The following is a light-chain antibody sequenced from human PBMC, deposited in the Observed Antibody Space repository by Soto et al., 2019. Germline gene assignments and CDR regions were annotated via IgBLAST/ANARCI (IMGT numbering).Light chain of an antibody. CDR1: QSVLYSSNNKNY. CDR3: QQYESTPPT. CDR2: WAS. V-gene: IGKV4-1*01. Sequence: DIVMTQSPDSLAVSLGERATINCKSSQSVLYSSNNKNYLAWYQQRPGQPPKLLIYWASTRKSGVPDRFSGSGSGTDFTLTISSLQAEDVAVYYCQQYESTPPTFGQGNKLEIK. J-gene: IGKJ2*01.